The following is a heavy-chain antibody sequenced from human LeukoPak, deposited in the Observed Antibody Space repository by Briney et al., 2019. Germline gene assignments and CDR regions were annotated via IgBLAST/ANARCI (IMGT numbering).Heavy chain of an antibody. J-gene: IGHJ4*02. CDR1: GFTFSDFW. CDR3: AKTGMGYCSSTSCYQPDY. Sequence: PGGSLRLSCAGSGFTFSDFWMTWVRQAPGKGLEWVAFIRYDGSNKYYADSVKGRFTISRDNSKNTLYLQMNSLRAEDTAVYYCAKTGMGYCSSTSCYQPDYWGQGTLVTVSS. CDR2: IRYDGSNK. D-gene: IGHD2-2*01. V-gene: IGHV3-30*02.